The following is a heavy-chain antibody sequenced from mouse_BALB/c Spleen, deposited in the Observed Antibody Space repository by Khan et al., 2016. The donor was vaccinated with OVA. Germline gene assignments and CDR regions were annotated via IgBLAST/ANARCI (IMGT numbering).Heavy chain of an antibody. D-gene: IGHD3-1*01. V-gene: IGHV1S136*01. CDR2: IHPYNDYT. Sequence: VQLKQSGPELVKPGASVKMSCKASGYTFTSYDMYWVKQKPGQGIEWIGYIHPYNDYTNSNEKFKGKATLTSDKSSSTAYMELSSLTSEDSAVYYCARSVLVLQTWFAYWGQGTLVTVSA. CDR3: ARSVLVLQTWFAY. J-gene: IGHJ3*01. CDR1: GYTFTSYD.